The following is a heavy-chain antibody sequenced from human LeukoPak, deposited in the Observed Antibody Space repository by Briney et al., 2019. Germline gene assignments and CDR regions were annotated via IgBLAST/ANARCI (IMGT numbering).Heavy chain of an antibody. J-gene: IGHJ4*02. CDR2: IYWDDDK. Sequence: SGPTPVNPTQTLTLTCTFSGFSLTTSGVGVGWIRQPPGKALEWLALIYWDDDKRYSPSLKSRLTITKDASRNQVVLTMTNMDPVDSATYFCAHRKDDGSGSSFDYWGQGTLVTVSS. CDR3: AHRKDDGSGSSFDY. D-gene: IGHD3-10*01. V-gene: IGHV2-5*02. CDR1: GFSLTTSGVG.